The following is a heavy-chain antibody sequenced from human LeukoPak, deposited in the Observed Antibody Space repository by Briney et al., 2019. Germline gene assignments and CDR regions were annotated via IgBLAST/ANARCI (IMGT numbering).Heavy chain of an antibody. J-gene: IGHJ4*02. CDR1: GYTFTSYG. CDR2: ISAYNGKT. D-gene: IGHD1-1*01. CDR3: ATDREGCWTLNY. V-gene: IGHV1-18*01. Sequence: ASVRVSCKASGYTFTSYGISWVRQAPGQGLEWMGWISAYNGKTKYAQKIQGRVTMTTDTSTRTAYMEVRRLRSDDTAVYYCATDREGCWTLNYWGQGTLVTVSS.